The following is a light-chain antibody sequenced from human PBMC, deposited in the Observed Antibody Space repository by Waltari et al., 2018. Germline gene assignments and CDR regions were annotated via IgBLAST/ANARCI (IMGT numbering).Light chain of an antibody. V-gene: IGKV3-20*01. CDR3: QQYGYPSLV. CDR1: QSVSSSY. CDR2: GAS. Sequence: EIVLTPSPGTLSLSPGETATFSCRASQSVSSSYLAWYQQRPGRAPRLLIYGASSRATGIPDRFSGSGSGTDYTLTISRLEPEDVAVYYCQQYGYPSLVFGQGTKLQIK. J-gene: IGKJ2*01.